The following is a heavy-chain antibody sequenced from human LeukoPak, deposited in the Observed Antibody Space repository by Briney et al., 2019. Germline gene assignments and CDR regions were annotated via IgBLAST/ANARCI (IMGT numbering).Heavy chain of an antibody. CDR3: ARHLVTYSYGYFDY. V-gene: IGHV4-34*01. J-gene: IGHJ4*02. Sequence: SETLSLTCGVPGGSLSGYLWNWVRQAPGKGLEWIGQVNEGGSTNYNPSLKSRVTISVDTSKNQFSLNVSSVTAADTALYYCARHLVTYSYGYFDYWGQGTLVTVFS. CDR2: VNEGGST. CDR1: GGSLSGYL. D-gene: IGHD5-18*01.